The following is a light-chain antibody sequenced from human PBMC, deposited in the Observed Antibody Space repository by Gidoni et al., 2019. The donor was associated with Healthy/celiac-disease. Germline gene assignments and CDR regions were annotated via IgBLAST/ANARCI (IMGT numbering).Light chain of an antibody. V-gene: IGKV1-5*03. CDR2: KAS. J-gene: IGKJ2*01. Sequence: DIQMTQSPSTLSASVGDRVTITCRASHSISSWLAWYQQKPGKAPKLLIYKASSLESGVPSRFSGSGSGKEFTLTISSLQHDDFATYYCQQYNSYSYTFGQGTKLEIK. CDR1: HSISSW. CDR3: QQYNSYSYT.